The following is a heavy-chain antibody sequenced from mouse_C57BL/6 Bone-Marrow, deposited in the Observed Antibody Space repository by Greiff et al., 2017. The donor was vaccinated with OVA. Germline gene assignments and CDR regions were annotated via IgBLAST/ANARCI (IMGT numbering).Heavy chain of an antibody. CDR2: IDPSDSYT. J-gene: IGHJ2*01. V-gene: IGHV1-59*01. CDR3: AGGD. Sequence: QVQPQQPGAELERPGTSVKLSCKASGYTFTSYWMHWVKQRPGQGLEWIGVIDPSDSYTNYNQKFKGKATLTVDTSSSTAYMQLSSLTSEDSAVYYCAGGDWGQGTTLTVSS. CDR1: GYTFTSYW.